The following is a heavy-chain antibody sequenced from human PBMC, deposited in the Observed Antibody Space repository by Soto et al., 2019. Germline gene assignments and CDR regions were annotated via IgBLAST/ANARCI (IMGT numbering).Heavy chain of an antibody. D-gene: IGHD3-10*01. V-gene: IGHV2-5*01. CDR2: IYSNDXX. J-gene: IGHJ6*02. Sequence: GWVRXXXGXXXEWLALIYSNDXXRFSTSLKSRLTITKXTSXXXVVLTMTNMDPVDTATYYCTHMRGSXLYGMDVWGQGTTVTVSS. CDR3: THMRGSXLYGMDV.